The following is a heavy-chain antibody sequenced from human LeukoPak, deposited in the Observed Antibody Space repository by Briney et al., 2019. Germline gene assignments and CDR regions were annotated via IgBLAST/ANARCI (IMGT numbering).Heavy chain of an antibody. CDR1: GFTFSSYA. V-gene: IGHV3-23*01. D-gene: IGHD2-21*02. CDR3: ARTTVGDHAFDP. J-gene: IGHJ5*02. CDR2: ISGSGGST. Sequence: GGSLRLSCAASGFTFSSYAMSWVRQAPGKGLEWVSAISGSGGSTYYADSVKGRFTISRDNSKNTLYLQMNSLRAEDTAVYYCARTTVGDHAFDPWGQGTLVTVSS.